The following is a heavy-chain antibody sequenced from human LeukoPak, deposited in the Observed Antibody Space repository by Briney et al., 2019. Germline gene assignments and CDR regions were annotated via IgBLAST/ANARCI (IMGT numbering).Heavy chain of an antibody. Sequence: SETLSLTCTVSGVSTSSYYWGWIRQPPGKGLQWIGHVYASGSTNNTPSLKSRTTMSVDTSKNQFSLQLSSVTAADTAVYYCARLGRGSSAGFDYWGQGTLVTVSS. J-gene: IGHJ4*02. V-gene: IGHV4-4*09. CDR2: VYASGST. D-gene: IGHD2-15*01. CDR1: GVSTSSYY. CDR3: ARLGRGSSAGFDY.